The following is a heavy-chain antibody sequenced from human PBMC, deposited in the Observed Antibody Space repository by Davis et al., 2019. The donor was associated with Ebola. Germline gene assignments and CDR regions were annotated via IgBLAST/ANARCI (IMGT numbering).Heavy chain of an antibody. J-gene: IGHJ4*02. D-gene: IGHD6-13*01. CDR1: GFTFSSYS. Sequence: PGGSLRLSCAASGFTFSSYSMNWVRQAPGKGLEWVSYISSSSSTIYYADSVKGRFTISRDNAKNSLYLQMNSLRAEDTALYYCAKAPYSSSWYYFDYWGQGTLVTVSS. V-gene: IGHV3-48*04. CDR2: ISSSSSTI. CDR3: AKAPYSSSWYYFDY.